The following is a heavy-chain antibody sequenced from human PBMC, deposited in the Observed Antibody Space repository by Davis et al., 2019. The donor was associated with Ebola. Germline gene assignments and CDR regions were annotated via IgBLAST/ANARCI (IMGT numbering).Heavy chain of an antibody. CDR1: GFTFSSYS. Sequence: GESLKISCAASGFTFSSYSMNWVRQAPGKGPGKGLEWVSSISSDSYYIYYADSLKGRFTISRDNAKNSLSLQMNSLRAEDTAVYYCARALGGEDDWGQGTLVTVSS. CDR2: ISSDSYYI. V-gene: IGHV3-21*01. D-gene: IGHD3-16*01. CDR3: ARALGGEDD. J-gene: IGHJ4*02.